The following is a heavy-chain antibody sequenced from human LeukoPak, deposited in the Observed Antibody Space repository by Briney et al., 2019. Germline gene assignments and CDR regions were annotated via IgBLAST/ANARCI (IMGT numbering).Heavy chain of an antibody. V-gene: IGHV3-23*01. D-gene: IGHD7-27*01. CDR1: GFTFSSYA. Sequence: GGSLRLSCAASGFTFSSYAMTWVRQAPGKGLEWASSISVNGGTTYYADSVKGRFTVSRDNSKNTLFLQMNSLRAEDTAVYYCAKDGGLWVSAHWGDSWGRGTLVTVSS. CDR2: ISVNGGTT. CDR3: AKDGGLWVSAHWGDS. J-gene: IGHJ4*02.